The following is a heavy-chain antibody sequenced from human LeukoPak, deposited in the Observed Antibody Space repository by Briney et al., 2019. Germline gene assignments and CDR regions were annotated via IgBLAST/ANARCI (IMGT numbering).Heavy chain of an antibody. V-gene: IGHV3-23*01. CDR2: ISETGDR. D-gene: IGHD3-10*01. J-gene: IGHJ4*02. CDR1: GFTFSSNA. Sequence: GGSLRLSCAASGFTFSSNAMSWVRQAPGKGLEWGSTISETGDRYNADSVKGRFTISRDNSKNRVDLQMNSLRAEDTAVYYCAKTMWIRGMAPFDYWGQGTLVTVSS. CDR3: AKTMWIRGMAPFDY.